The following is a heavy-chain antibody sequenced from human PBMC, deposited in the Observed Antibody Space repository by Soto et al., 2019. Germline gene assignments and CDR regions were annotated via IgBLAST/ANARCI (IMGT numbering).Heavy chain of an antibody. CDR2: ISGGGSNT. Sequence: PRLSCAASGFPFSSYVMSWVRQAPGKGLEWVSGISGGGSNTFYADYVKGRFTISRDNSRNTLLLQMNSLGAEDTAVYYCAKDSNKYSSSLRGRYFDYWGQGIGVTVS. D-gene: IGHD4-4*01. CDR1: GFPFSSYV. J-gene: IGHJ4*02. V-gene: IGHV3-23*01. CDR3: AKDSNKYSSSLRGRYFDY.